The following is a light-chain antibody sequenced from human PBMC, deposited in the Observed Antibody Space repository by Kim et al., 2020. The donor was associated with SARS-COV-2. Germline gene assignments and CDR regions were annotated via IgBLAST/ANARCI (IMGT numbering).Light chain of an antibody. CDR1: ALPKQY. CDR3: QSADSSDTFWV. J-gene: IGLJ3*02. V-gene: IGLV3-25*03. CDR2: EDT. Sequence: PGQTDRITCSGDALPKQYAYWFQQKAGQAPVVVIYEDTERPSGIPERFSGSTSGTTVTLTIRGVQAEDEADYYCQSADSSDTFWVFGGGTQLTVL.